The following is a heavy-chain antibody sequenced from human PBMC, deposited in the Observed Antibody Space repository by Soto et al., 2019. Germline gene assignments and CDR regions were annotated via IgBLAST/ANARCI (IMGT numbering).Heavy chain of an antibody. V-gene: IGHV4-39*01. D-gene: IGHD4-17*01. Sequence: QLQLQESGPRLVKPSETLSLTCTVSGDSISSSIYYWGWIRQSPGMGLEWIGRIYYSGSTNCNPSLKSRITMSVDTSRNQFSLRLTSVTAADTAVYYCARHFDYPAAFDIWGQGTVVTVSS. J-gene: IGHJ3*02. CDR1: GDSISSSIYY. CDR2: IYYSGST. CDR3: ARHFDYPAAFDI.